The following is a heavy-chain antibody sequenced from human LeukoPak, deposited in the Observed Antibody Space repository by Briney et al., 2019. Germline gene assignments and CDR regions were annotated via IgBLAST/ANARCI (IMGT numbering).Heavy chain of an antibody. V-gene: IGHV4-59*01. CDR2: IYYSGGT. J-gene: IGHJ4*02. CDR1: RGSISAYY. Sequence: SETLSLTCTDSRGSISAYYWSWIRQPPGKGLQWIGYIYYSGGTNYNPSLKSRVTISVDTSKNQFSLKLNSVTAADTAVYYCASMVPAGYFDYWGQGTLVTVSS. CDR3: ASMVPAGYFDY. D-gene: IGHD2-2*01.